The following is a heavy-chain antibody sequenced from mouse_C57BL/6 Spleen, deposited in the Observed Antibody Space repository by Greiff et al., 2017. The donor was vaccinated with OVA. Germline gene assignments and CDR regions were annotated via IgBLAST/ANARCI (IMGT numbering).Heavy chain of an antibody. CDR3: ARSSYDYDGNYFDY. V-gene: IGHV8-8*01. CDR2: IWWDDDK. D-gene: IGHD2-4*01. CDR1: GFSLSTFGMG. J-gene: IGHJ2*01. Sequence: ESGPGILQPSQTLSLTCSFSGFSLSTFGMGVGWIRQPSGKGLEWLAHIWWDDDKYYNPALKRRLTISKDTSKNQVFLKIANVDTADTATYYCARSSYDYDGNYFDYWGQGTTLTVSS.